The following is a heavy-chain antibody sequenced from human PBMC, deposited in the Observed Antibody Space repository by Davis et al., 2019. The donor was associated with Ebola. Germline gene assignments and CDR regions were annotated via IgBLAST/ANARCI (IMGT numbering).Heavy chain of an antibody. J-gene: IGHJ6*02. D-gene: IGHD3-22*01. V-gene: IGHV1-3*01. CDR1: GYTFTSYA. Sequence: AASVKVSCKASGYTFTSYAMHWVRQAPGQRLEWMGWINAGNGNTKYSQKFQGRVTITRDTSASTAYMELSSLRSDDTAVYYCARGGISMTVVPRDYYHGLDVWGQGTTVTVSS. CDR3: ARGGISMTVVPRDYYHGLDV. CDR2: INAGNGNT.